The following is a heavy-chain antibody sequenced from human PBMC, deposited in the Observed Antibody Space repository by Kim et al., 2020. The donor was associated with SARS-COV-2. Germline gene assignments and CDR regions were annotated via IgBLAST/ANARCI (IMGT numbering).Heavy chain of an antibody. Sequence: SETLSLTCAVYGGSFSGYYWSWIRQPPGKGLEWIGEINHSGSTNYNPSLKSRVTISVDTSKNQFSLKLSSVTAADTAVYYCARRYSSSPWWVDYYMDVWGKGTTVTVSS. J-gene: IGHJ6*03. D-gene: IGHD6-13*01. CDR1: GGSFSGYY. V-gene: IGHV4-34*01. CDR3: ARRYSSSPWWVDYYMDV. CDR2: INHSGST.